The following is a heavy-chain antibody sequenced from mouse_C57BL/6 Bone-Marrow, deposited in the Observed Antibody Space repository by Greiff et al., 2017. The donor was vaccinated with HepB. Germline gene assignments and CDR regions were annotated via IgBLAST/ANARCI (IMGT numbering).Heavy chain of an antibody. V-gene: IGHV14-4*01. CDR2: IDPENGDT. CDR1: GFNIKDDY. CDR3: TTFYDGYYDY. J-gene: IGHJ2*01. Sequence: VQLQQSGAELVRPGASVKLSCTASGFNIKDDYMHWVKQRPEQGLEWIGWIDPENGDTEYASKFQGKATITADTSSNTAYLQLSSLTYEDTAVYYCTTFYDGYYDYGGQGTTRTGSS. D-gene: IGHD2-3*01.